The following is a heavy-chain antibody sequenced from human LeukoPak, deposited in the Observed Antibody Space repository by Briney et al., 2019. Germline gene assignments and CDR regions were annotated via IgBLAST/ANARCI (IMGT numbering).Heavy chain of an antibody. J-gene: IGHJ6*03. D-gene: IGHD2-15*01. CDR1: GFTFSSYE. CDR3: ARVVGYCSGGSCYSYYYYMDV. Sequence: GGSLRLSCAAPGFTFSSYEMNWVRQAPGKGLEWVSYISSSGSTIYYADSVKGRFTISRDNAKNSLYLQMNSLRAEDTAVYYCARVVGYCSGGSCYSYYYYMDVWGKGTTVTISS. CDR2: ISSSGSTI. V-gene: IGHV3-48*03.